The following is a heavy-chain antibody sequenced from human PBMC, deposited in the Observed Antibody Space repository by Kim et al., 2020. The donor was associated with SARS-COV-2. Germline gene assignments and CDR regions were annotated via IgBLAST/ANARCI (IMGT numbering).Heavy chain of an antibody. CDR1: GGTFSSYA. J-gene: IGHJ6*02. CDR3: ARDGAMVRGVIITSAWGMDV. Sequence: SVKVSCKASGGTFSSYAISWVRQAPGQGLEWMGGIIPIFGTANYAQKFQGRVTITADESTSTAYMELSSLRSEDTAVYYCARDGAMVRGVIITSAWGMDVWGQGTTVTVSS. CDR2: IIPIFGTA. D-gene: IGHD3-10*01. V-gene: IGHV1-69*13.